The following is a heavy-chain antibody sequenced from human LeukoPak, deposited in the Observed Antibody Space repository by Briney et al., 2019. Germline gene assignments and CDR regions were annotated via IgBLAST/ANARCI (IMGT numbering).Heavy chain of an antibody. V-gene: IGHV1-2*02. J-gene: IGHJ4*02. D-gene: IGHD1-1*01. Sequence: ASVKVSCKASGYTFTGYYMHWVRQAPGQGLEWMGWIKTYSGGTNYAQKFQGRVTMTRDTSITTAYMELTILSSDDTAVFYCVRARELDYWGQGTLVTVSS. CDR2: IKTYSGGT. CDR3: VRARELDY. CDR1: GYTFTGYY.